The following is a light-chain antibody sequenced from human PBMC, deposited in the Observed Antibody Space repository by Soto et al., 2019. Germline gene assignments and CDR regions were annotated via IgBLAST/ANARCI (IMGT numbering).Light chain of an antibody. CDR1: QSVSRR. Sequence: PGGRAPLSCRASQSVSRRLAWYQHRPGQSPRLLISGASMRASGVPVRFSGSGSGTDFTLTISRLEPEDFAVYYCQHYGETPITLGLGTRLEIK. V-gene: IGKV3-20*01. CDR2: GAS. CDR3: QHYGETPIT. J-gene: IGKJ5*01.